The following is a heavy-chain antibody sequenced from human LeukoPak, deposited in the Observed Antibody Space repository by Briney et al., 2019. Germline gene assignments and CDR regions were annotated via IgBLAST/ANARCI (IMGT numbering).Heavy chain of an antibody. CDR2: INPSGGST. CDR3: ARGSKVVVITPYFDY. J-gene: IGHJ4*02. Sequence: ASVKVSCKASGYTFTSYYMHWVRQAPGQGLEWMGIINPSGGSTSYAQKFQGRVTITADESTSTAYMELSSLRSEDTAVYYCARGSKVVVITPYFDYWGQGTLVTVSS. CDR1: GYTFTSYY. D-gene: IGHD3-22*01. V-gene: IGHV1-46*01.